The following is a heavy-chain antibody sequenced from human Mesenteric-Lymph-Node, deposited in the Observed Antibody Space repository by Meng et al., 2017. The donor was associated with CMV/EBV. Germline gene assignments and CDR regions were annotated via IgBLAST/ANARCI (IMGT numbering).Heavy chain of an antibody. Sequence: QAQLRQWGAGLLKPSDALSLPCAVYGGSFSGYYWSWIRQPPGKGLEWIGEINHSGSTNYNPSLKSRVTISVDTSKNQFSLKLSSVTAADTAVYYCARHQRWLKSEGGFNYWGQGTLVTVSS. CDR3: ARHQRWLKSEGGFNY. CDR1: GGSFSGYY. J-gene: IGHJ4*02. D-gene: IGHD4-23*01. V-gene: IGHV4-34*01. CDR2: INHSGST.